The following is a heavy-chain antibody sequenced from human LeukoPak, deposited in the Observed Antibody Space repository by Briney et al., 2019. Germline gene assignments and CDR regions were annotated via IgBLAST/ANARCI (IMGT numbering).Heavy chain of an antibody. V-gene: IGHV3-33*01. CDR3: VRGVGVSRFNYFDP. Sequence: PGRSLTLSCAASGFTFSSFGMHWVRQAPGKGLEWVAGIWYDASDRYYADSVKGRFTISRDNSKNTLFLQMNSLRDDDTAVYYCVRGVGVSRFNYFDPWGQGTLVVVSS. D-gene: IGHD5-24*01. CDR2: IWYDASDR. CDR1: GFTFSSFG. J-gene: IGHJ5*02.